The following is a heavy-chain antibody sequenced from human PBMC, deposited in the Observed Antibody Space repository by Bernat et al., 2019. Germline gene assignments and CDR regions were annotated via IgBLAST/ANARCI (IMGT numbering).Heavy chain of an antibody. CDR1: GFTFSSYS. J-gene: IGHJ4*02. D-gene: IGHD2-2*01. V-gene: IGHV3-23*01. CDR2: ISGSGATI. CDR3: AKEHYSCSGTSCSFSDY. Sequence: DVQLLESGGGLAQPGGPLRLSCVASGFTFSSYSMSWVRQVPGKGLEWVSIISGSGATIYYADSVKGRFTISRDNSKNTLYLQMNSLRAEDTAVYYCAKEHYSCSGTSCSFSDYWGQGTLVTVSS.